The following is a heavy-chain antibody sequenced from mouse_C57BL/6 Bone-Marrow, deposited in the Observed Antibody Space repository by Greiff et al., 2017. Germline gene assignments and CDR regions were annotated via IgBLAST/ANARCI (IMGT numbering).Heavy chain of an antibody. V-gene: IGHV5-17*01. Sequence: EVKLQESGGGLVKPGGSLKLSCAASGFTFSDYGMPWVRQAPEKGLEWVAYISSGSSTIYYADTVKGRFTISRYNAKNTLFLQMTSLRSEDTAMYYCARHGPFYYDDEGFAYWGQGTLVTVSA. J-gene: IGHJ3*01. CDR2: ISSGSSTI. CDR1: GFTFSDYG. D-gene: IGHD2-4*01. CDR3: ARHGPFYYDDEGFAY.